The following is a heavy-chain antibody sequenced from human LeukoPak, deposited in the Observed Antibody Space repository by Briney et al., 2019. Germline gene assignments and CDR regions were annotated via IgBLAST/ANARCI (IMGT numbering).Heavy chain of an antibody. CDR2: INHSGST. CDR3: ASRIVDTAMVYFDY. V-gene: IGHV4-34*01. CDR1: GGTCSGYY. Sequence: ASETLSLTCAVYGGTCSGYYWSWIRQPPGKGLEWIGEINHSGSTNYNPSLKSRVTISVDTSKNQFSLRLSSVTAADTAVYYCASRIVDTAMVYFDYWGQGTLVTVSS. J-gene: IGHJ4*02. D-gene: IGHD5-18*01.